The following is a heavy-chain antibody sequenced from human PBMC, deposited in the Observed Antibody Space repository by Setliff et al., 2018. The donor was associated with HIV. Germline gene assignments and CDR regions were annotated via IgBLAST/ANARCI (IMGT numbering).Heavy chain of an antibody. CDR3: AKEPKLGGIAAPFDY. CDR1: GFTFSSYE. Sequence: GGSLRLSCAASGFTFSSYEMTWVRQAPGKGLEWVSSISNNGGKTYYADSEKGRFTISRDNSKNTLYLQMNSLRAEDTAVYYCAKEPKLGGIAAPFDYWGQGTLVTVSS. D-gene: IGHD6-6*01. J-gene: IGHJ4*02. V-gene: IGHV3-23*01. CDR2: ISNNGGKT.